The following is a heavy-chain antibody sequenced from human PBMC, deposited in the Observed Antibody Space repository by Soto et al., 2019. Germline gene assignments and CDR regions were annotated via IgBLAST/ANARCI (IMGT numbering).Heavy chain of an antibody. V-gene: IGHV3-23*01. Sequence: EVRLLESGGGLAQPGGSRRLSCAASGFTFSSSAMNWVRQAPGKGLEWVSSIRVGGGDTFYADSVRGRFTVSRDISRNTRYLQMNSLRAENTAIYYGAKCSVETVRTSGWCNWFDPWGREPWSPSPQ. CDR2: IRVGGGDT. CDR3: AKCSVETVRTSGWCNWFDP. J-gene: IGHJ5*02. D-gene: IGHD6-19*01. CDR1: GFTFSSSA.